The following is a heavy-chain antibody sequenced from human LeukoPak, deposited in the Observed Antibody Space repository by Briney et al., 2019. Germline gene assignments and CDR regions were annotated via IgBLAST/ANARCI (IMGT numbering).Heavy chain of an antibody. V-gene: IGHV3-48*01. CDR3: ARGSTYYDSSGQVPFDY. Sequence: GGSLRPSCAASGFTFSTYSMNWVRQAPGKGLEWVSYISSSSSTIYYADSVKGRFTISRDNAKNSLYLQMNSLRAEDTAVYYCARGSTYYDSSGQVPFDYWGQGTLVTVSS. D-gene: IGHD3-22*01. CDR2: ISSSSSTI. CDR1: GFTFSTYS. J-gene: IGHJ4*02.